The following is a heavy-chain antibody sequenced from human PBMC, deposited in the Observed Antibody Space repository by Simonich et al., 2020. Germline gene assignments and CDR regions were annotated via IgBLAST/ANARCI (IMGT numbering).Heavy chain of an antibody. CDR1: GGTFSSYA. J-gene: IGHJ4*02. D-gene: IGHD3-10*01. Sequence: QVQLVQSGAEVKKPGSSVKVSCKASGGTFSSYAISWVRQAPGQGLEWMGGIIPILGQANYAQKFQGRCTITADKSTSTAYMELSSLRSEDTAVYYCARTNTMRELDTMVRGVDYFDYWGQGTLVTVSS. CDR2: IIPILGQA. CDR3: ARTNTMRELDTMVRGVDYFDY. V-gene: IGHV1-69*06.